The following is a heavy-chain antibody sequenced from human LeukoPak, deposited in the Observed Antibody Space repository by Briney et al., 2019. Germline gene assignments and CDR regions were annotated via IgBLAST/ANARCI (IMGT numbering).Heavy chain of an antibody. D-gene: IGHD1-26*01. J-gene: IGHJ4*02. CDR1: GGSISSSSYY. Sequence: SETLSLTCTVSGGSISSSSYYWGWIRQPPGKGLEWIGSIYYSGSTYYNPSLKSRVTISVDTSKNQFSLKLSSVTAADTAVYYCARALLGALGYWGQGTLVTVSS. V-gene: IGHV4-39*07. CDR3: ARALLGALGY. CDR2: IYYSGST.